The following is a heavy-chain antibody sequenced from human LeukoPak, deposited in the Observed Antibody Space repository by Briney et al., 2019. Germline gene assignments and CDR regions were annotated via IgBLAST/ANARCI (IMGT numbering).Heavy chain of an antibody. CDR1: GFTFRRHS. D-gene: IGHD3-10*02. CDR3: AELGITMIGGV. V-gene: IGHV3-48*04. J-gene: IGHJ6*04. Sequence: PGGSLRLSCAASGFTFRRHSINWVRQAPGKGLEWVSYISSSGSTIYYADSVKGRFTISRDNAKNSLYLQMNSLRAEDTAVYYCAELGITMIGGVWGKGTTVTISS. CDR2: ISSSGSTI.